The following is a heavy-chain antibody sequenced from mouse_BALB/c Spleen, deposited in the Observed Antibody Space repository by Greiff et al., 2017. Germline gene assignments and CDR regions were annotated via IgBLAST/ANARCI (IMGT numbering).Heavy chain of an antibody. V-gene: IGHV7-3*02. J-gene: IGHJ3*01. D-gene: IGHD4-1*01. CDR3: ASVTGPFAY. CDR1: GFTFTDYY. CDR2: IRNKANGYTT. Sequence: EVQGVESGGGLVQPGGSLRLSCATSGFTFTDYYMSWVRQPPGKALEWLGFIRNKANGYTTEYSASVKGRFTISRDNSQSILYLQMNTLRAEDSATYYCASVTGPFAYWGQGTLVTVSA.